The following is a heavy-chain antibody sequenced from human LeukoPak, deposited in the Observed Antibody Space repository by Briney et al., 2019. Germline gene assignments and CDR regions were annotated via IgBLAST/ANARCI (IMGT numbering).Heavy chain of an antibody. J-gene: IGHJ5*02. Sequence: ASVKVSCKASGGTFSSYAISWVRQAPGQGLEWMGRIIPILGIANYAQKFQGRVTITADKSTSTAYMELSSLRSEDTAVYYCARGRAARLSNWSAPWGKEPLVTVSS. CDR3: ARGRAARLSNWSAP. CDR2: IIPILGIA. D-gene: IGHD6-6*01. CDR1: GGTFSSYA. V-gene: IGHV1-69*04.